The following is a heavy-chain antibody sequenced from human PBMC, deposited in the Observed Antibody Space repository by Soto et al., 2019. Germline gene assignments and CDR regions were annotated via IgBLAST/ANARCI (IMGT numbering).Heavy chain of an antibody. J-gene: IGHJ4*02. CDR2: IKQDGSEK. CDR1: GFTFSSYW. Sequence: WGSLRLSCAASGFTFSSYWMSWVRQPPGKGLEWLADIKQDGSEKHYVDSVKGRFTISRDNVKNSLYLQMNSLRAEDTAVYYCARDHTSPGITGDYWGQGTLVPVS. V-gene: IGHV3-7*01. D-gene: IGHD6-13*01. CDR3: ARDHTSPGITGDY.